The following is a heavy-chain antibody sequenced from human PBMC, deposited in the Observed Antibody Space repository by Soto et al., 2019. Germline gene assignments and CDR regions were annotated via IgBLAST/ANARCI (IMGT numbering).Heavy chain of an antibody. V-gene: IGHV3-9*01. D-gene: IGHD2-8*01. J-gene: IGHJ4*02. CDR2: ISWNSGSI. CDR3: AHRGVYEGPYDY. CDR1: GFTFDDYA. Sequence: PGGSLRLSCAASGFTFDDYAMHWVRQAPGKGLEWVSGISWNSGSIGYADSVKGRFTISRDNAKNSLYLQMNSLRAEDTALYYCAHRGVYEGPYDYWGQGTLVTVSS.